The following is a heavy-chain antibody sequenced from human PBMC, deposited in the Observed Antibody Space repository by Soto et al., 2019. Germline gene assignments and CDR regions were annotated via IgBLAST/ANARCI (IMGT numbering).Heavy chain of an antibody. CDR2: MSYSGNT. J-gene: IGHJ4*02. D-gene: IGHD6-19*01. CDR1: GVSISSVSISSNY. Sequence: NPSETLSLTCTVSGVSISSVSISSNYWGWIRQPPGKGLECIGSMSYSGNTNYNPSLKSRVTISIDTSKNQFSLKLSSVTAADTAVYYCARIPYSSASFDYWGQGTLVPVSS. CDR3: ARIPYSSASFDY. V-gene: IGHV4-61*01.